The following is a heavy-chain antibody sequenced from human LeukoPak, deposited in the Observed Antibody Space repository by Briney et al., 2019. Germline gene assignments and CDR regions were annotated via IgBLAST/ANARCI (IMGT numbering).Heavy chain of an antibody. J-gene: IGHJ4*02. Sequence: GGSLRLSCAASGFTFSTYAMHWVRQAPGKGLEWVAVIWFDGTNGYYADSVKGRFTISRDNSKNTLYLQMNSLRAEDTAIYYCARDRSNWNYYFDYWGQGTLVTVSS. CDR1: GFTFSTYA. V-gene: IGHV3-33*08. D-gene: IGHD1-7*01. CDR2: IWFDGTNG. CDR3: ARDRSNWNYYFDY.